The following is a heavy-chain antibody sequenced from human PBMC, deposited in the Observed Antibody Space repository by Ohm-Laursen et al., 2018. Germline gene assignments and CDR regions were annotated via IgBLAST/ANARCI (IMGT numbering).Heavy chain of an antibody. CDR2: ISWNSGSI. J-gene: IGHJ3*02. CDR3: ATTPSYYYDSSGYWGAFDI. D-gene: IGHD3-22*01. V-gene: IGHV3-9*01. Sequence: SLRLSCAASGFTFDDYAMHWVRQAPGKGLEWVSGISWNSGSIGYADSVKGRFTISRDNAKNSLYLQMNSLRAEDTALYYCATTPSYYYDSSGYWGAFDIWGQGTMVTVSS. CDR1: GFTFDDYA.